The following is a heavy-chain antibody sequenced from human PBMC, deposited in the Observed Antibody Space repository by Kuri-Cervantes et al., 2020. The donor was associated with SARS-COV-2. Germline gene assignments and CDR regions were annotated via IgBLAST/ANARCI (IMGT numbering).Heavy chain of an antibody. CDR2: IRSKANSYAT. J-gene: IGHJ5*02. CDR3: TMGDWFDP. D-gene: IGHD3-16*01. V-gene: IGHV3-73*01. Sequence: GESLKISCAASGFTFDDYGMSWVRQASGKGLEWVGRIRSKANSYATAYAASVKGRFTISRDDSKNTAYLQMNSLKTEDTAVYYCTMGDWFDPWGQGTLVTVSS. CDR1: GFTFDDYG.